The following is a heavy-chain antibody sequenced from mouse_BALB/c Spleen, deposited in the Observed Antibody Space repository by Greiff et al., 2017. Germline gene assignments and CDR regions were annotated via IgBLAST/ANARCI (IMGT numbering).Heavy chain of an antibody. CDR2: IWTGGGT. CDR1: GFSLTSYD. Sequence: LVESGPGLVAPSQSLSITCTVSGFSLTSYDISWIRQPPGKGLEWLGVIWTGGGTNYNSAFMSRLSISKDNSKSQVFLKMNSLQTDDTAIYYCVIRYYYGSSDAMDYWGQGTSVTVSS. J-gene: IGHJ4*01. V-gene: IGHV2-9-2*01. CDR3: VIRYYYGSSDAMDY. D-gene: IGHD1-1*01.